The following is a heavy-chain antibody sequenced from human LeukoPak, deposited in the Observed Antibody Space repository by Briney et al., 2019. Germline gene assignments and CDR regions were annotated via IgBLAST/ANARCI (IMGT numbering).Heavy chain of an antibody. Sequence: PGGSLRLSCAASGLTFSGYWMSWVRQAPGKGLEWVANIKQDGSEKYYVDSVKGRFTISRDNAKNSLYLQMNSLRAEDTAVYYCARGGGYSSSGYWGQGTLVTVSS. J-gene: IGHJ4*02. D-gene: IGHD6-6*01. CDR1: GLTFSGYW. CDR2: IKQDGSEK. CDR3: ARGGGYSSSGY. V-gene: IGHV3-7*01.